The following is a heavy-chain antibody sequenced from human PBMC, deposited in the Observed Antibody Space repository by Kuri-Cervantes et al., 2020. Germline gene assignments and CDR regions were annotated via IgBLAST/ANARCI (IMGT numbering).Heavy chain of an antibody. J-gene: IGHJ6*04. CDR2: IYYSGST. CDR1: GGSISSYY. V-gene: IGHV4-59*01. Sequence: SETLSLTCAVYGGSISSYYWSWIRQPPGKGLEWIGCIYYSGSTNYNPSLKSRVTISVDTSKNQFSLKLSSVTAADTAVYYCARTPGVDVWGKGTTVTVSS. D-gene: IGHD3-10*01. CDR3: ARTPGVDV.